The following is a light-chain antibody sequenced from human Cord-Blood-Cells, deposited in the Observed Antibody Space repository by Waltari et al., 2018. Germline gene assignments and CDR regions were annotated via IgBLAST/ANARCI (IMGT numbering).Light chain of an antibody. CDR1: SGHSSYA. J-gene: IGLJ3*02. CDR3: QTWGTGIWV. Sequence: QLVLTQSPSASASLGASVKLTCTLSSGHSSYAIAWHQQQPEKGPRYLMKLNSDGSHRKGDGIPDRFSGSSSGGERYLTISSLQSEDEADYYCQTWGTGIWVFGGGTKLTVL. CDR2: LNSDGSH. V-gene: IGLV4-69*01.